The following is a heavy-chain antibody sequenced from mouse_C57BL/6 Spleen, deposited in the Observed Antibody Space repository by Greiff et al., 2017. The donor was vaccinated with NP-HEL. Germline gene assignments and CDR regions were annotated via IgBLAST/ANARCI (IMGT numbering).Heavy chain of an antibody. CDR1: GFTFSSYA. CDR3: ARDRQLGRDYAMDY. J-gene: IGHJ4*01. Sequence: EVQVVESGGGLVKPGGSLKLSCAASGFTFSSYAMSWVRQTPEKRLEWVATISDGGSYTYYPDNVKGRFTISRDNAKNNLYLQMSHLKSEDTAMYYCARDRQLGRDYAMDYWGQGTSVTVSS. CDR2: ISDGGSYT. V-gene: IGHV5-4*01. D-gene: IGHD4-1*02.